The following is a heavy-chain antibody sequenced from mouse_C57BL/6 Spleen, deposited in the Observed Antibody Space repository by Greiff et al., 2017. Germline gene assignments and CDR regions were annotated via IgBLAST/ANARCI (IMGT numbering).Heavy chain of an antibody. J-gene: IGHJ4*01. D-gene: IGHD2-2*01. V-gene: IGHV1-85*01. CDR1: GYTFTSYD. Sequence: QVQLQQSGPELVKPGASVKLSCKASGYTFTSYDINWVKQRPGQGLEWIGWIYPRDGSTKYNEKFKGKATLTVDTSSSTAYMELHSLTSEDSAVFFCARSEAMVTTRYYAMDDWGQGTSVTVSS. CDR3: ARSEAMVTTRYYAMDD. CDR2: IYPRDGST.